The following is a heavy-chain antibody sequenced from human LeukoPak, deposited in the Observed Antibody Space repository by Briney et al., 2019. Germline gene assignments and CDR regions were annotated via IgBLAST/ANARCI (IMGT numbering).Heavy chain of an antibody. V-gene: IGHV3-74*01. CDR2: INSDGSSI. J-gene: IGHJ4*02. CDR1: GFTFRSYW. D-gene: IGHD2-21*02. CDR3: ARGADFTDY. Sequence: GGSLRLSCAASGFTFRSYWMHWVRQAPGRGLVWVSRINSDGSSITYADSVKGRFTISRDNAKNMLYVQMNSLRAEDTAVYYCARGADFTDYWGQGTLVTVSS.